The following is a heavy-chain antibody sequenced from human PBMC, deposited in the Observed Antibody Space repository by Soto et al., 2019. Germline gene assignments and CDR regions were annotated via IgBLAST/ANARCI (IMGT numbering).Heavy chain of an antibody. CDR2: ISPKSGDT. CDR1: GYTFTDYY. J-gene: IGHJ6*02. Sequence: ASVRVSCKASGYTFTDYYLHWVRQAPGQGLQWMGWISPKSGDTKYAQNLQGRVTMTRDTSIGATYMELSSLTSDDTAVYYCAKLAYYHYAMDVWGQGTTVTVSS. CDR3: AKLAYYHYAMDV. V-gene: IGHV1-2*02.